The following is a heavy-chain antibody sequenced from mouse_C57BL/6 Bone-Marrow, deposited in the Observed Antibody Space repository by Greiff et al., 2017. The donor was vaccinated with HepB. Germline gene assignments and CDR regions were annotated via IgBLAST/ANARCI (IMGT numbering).Heavy chain of an antibody. Sequence: VQGVESGAELARPGASVKLSCKASGYTFTSYGISWVKQRTGQGLEWIGEIYPRSGNTYYNEKFKGKATLTADKSSSTAYMELRSLTSEDSAVYFCASRAYSYAMDYWGQGTSVTVSS. D-gene: IGHD6-5*01. CDR3: ASRAYSYAMDY. CDR2: IYPRSGNT. J-gene: IGHJ4*01. V-gene: IGHV1-81*01. CDR1: GYTFTSYG.